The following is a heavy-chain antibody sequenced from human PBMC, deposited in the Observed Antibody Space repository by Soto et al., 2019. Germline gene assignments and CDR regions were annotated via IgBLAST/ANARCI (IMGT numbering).Heavy chain of an antibody. J-gene: IGHJ6*02. CDR2: ISYDGSNK. D-gene: IGHD6-19*01. Sequence: PGGSLRLSCAASGFTFSSYGMHWVRQAPGKGLEWVAVISYDGSNKYYADSVKGRFTISRDNSKNTLYLQMNSLRAEDTAVYYCARSNGDYYYGMDVWGQGTTVTVSS. CDR1: GFTFSSYG. CDR3: ARSNGDYYYGMDV. V-gene: IGHV3-30*03.